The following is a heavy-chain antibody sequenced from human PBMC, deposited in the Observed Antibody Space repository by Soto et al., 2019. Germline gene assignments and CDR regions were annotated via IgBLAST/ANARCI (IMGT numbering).Heavy chain of an antibody. J-gene: IGHJ4*02. V-gene: IGHV1-8*01. CDR1: GYTFTSYD. CDR3: AREHSSSWRFDY. D-gene: IGHD6-13*01. CDR2: MNPNSGNT. Sequence: QVQLVQSGAEVKKPGASVKVSCKASGYTFTSYDINWVRQATGQGLEWMGWMNPNSGNTGYAQKFQGRVTMTTNTSTSTAYMELSSLRSEDTAVYYCAREHSSSWRFDYWGQGTLVTVSS.